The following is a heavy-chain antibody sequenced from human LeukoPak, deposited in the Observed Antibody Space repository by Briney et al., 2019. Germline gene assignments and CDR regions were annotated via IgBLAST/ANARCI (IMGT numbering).Heavy chain of an antibody. Sequence: GGSLRLSCAASGFTFSSYSMNWVRQTPGKGLEWLSYISDSSSAIYYADSVKGRFTISRDNAKNSLYLQMNSLRADDTAVYYCARIRWFDLDYWGQGTLVSVS. CDR3: ARIRWFDLDY. V-gene: IGHV3-48*04. D-gene: IGHD3-10*01. CDR2: ISDSSSAI. J-gene: IGHJ4*02. CDR1: GFTFSSYS.